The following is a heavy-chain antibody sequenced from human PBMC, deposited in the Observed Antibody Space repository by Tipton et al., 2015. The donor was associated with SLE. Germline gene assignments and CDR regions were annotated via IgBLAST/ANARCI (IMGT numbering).Heavy chain of an antibody. CDR2: INHSGRI. D-gene: IGHD3-9*01. CDR3: ARYDISTGYHNWFDA. V-gene: IGHV4-34*10. J-gene: IGHJ5*02. Sequence: TLSLTCTVYGESLSGHYWVWIRQPPGKGLEWIGDINHSGRIDYNPSLKSRVTMSIDTSKNQFSLKLSSVTAADTAVYFCARYDISTGYHNWFDAWGQGTLVTVSS. CDR1: GESLSGHY.